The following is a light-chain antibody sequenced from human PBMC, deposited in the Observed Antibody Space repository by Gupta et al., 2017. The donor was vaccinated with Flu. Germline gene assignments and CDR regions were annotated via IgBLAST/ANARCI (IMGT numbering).Light chain of an antibody. V-gene: IGKV2-30*01. J-gene: IGKJ2*02. Sequence: DVVMTQSPLSLPVTLGQPASISCGSSQSLVYKNGITYLNWFQQRPGQSPRRIIYEVSTRDYGGAHRFSGRGAGNDFTLKSSRGGDKDVGAYSGRRGKPPWTSGQATRLEI. CDR2: EVS. CDR1: QSLVYKNGITY. CDR3: RRGKPPWT.